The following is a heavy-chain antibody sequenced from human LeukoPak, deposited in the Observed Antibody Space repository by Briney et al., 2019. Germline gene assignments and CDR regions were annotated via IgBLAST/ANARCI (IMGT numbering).Heavy chain of an antibody. Sequence: GGSLRLSCAASGFTFSDYYMSWIRQAPGKGLEWVSYISSSGSTIYYADSVKGRFTISRDNAKNSLYLQMNSLRAEDTAVYYCARDPGYYYDSSGYYYHFDYWGQGTLVTVSS. J-gene: IGHJ4*02. V-gene: IGHV3-11*01. CDR3: ARDPGYYYDSSGYYYHFDY. CDR1: GFTFSDYY. CDR2: ISSSGSTI. D-gene: IGHD3-22*01.